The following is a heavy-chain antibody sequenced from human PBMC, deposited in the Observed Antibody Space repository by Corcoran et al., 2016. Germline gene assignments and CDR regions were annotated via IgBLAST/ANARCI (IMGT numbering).Heavy chain of an antibody. Sequence: QVQLQQWGAGLLKPSETLSLTCAVYGGSFSGYYWSWIRQPPGKGLEWIGEINHSGSTNYNPSLKSRVTISVDTSKNQFSLKLSSVTAADTAVYDCARGYIVVAGCDYWGQGTLVTVSS. J-gene: IGHJ4*02. D-gene: IGHD2-15*01. CDR3: ARGYIVVAGCDY. CDR1: GGSFSGYY. V-gene: IGHV4-34*01. CDR2: INHSGST.